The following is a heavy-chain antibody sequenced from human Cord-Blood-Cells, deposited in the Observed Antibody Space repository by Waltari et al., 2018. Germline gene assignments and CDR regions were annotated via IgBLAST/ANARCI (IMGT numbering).Heavy chain of an antibody. CDR3: ARMGIAAAGTGWFDP. V-gene: IGHV4-4*07. CDR2: IYTSGST. J-gene: IGHJ5*02. CDR1: GGSISSYS. D-gene: IGHD6-13*01. Sequence: QVQLQESGPGLVTPSETLSLTCTVPGGSISSYSWSWLRQPAGKGLEWIGRIYTSGSTNYNPSLKSRVTMSVDTSKNQFSLKLSSVTAADTAVYYCARMGIAAAGTGWFDPWGQGTLVTVSS.